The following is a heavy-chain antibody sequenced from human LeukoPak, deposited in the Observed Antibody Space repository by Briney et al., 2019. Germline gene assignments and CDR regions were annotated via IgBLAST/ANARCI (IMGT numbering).Heavy chain of an antibody. CDR1: GFTFSSYE. J-gene: IGHJ4*02. V-gene: IGHV3-48*03. CDR3: ARLAAARPGTDY. CDR2: ISSSGSTI. D-gene: IGHD6-13*01. Sequence: GGSLRLSCAASGFTFSSYEMNWVRQAPGKGLEWVSYISSSGSTIYYADSVKGRFTISRVNAKNSLYLQMNSLRAEDTDVYYCARLAAARPGTDYWGQGTLVTVSS.